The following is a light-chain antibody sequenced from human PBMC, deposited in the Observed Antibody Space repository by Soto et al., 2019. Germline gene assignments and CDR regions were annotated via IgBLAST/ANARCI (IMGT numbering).Light chain of an antibody. CDR3: SSYTSGSTYV. J-gene: IGLJ1*01. V-gene: IGLV2-14*01. CDR1: SSDVGGYNY. Sequence: QSVLTQPASVSGSPGQSITISCTGTSSDVGGYNYVSWYQQHPGKAPKLMIYEVSNRPSGVSNRFSGSKSGNTASLTISGLQTDDEADYYCSSYTSGSTYVFGTGTKVTVL. CDR2: EVS.